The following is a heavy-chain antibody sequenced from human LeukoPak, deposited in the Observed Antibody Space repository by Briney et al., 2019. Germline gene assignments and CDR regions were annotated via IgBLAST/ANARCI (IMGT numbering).Heavy chain of an antibody. J-gene: IGHJ3*02. CDR2: ICAFNGNT. CDR1: GYTFTTYG. D-gene: IGHD3-22*01. V-gene: IGHV1-18*01. Sequence: GASVKVSCKASGYTFTTYGISWVRQAPGQGLEWMGWICAFNGNTNYAQNLQGRVTMTADTSTTTAYMQLRSLSSDDTAVYYCARDFLSYDCSENHFEDTFDIWGQGTMVTVSS. CDR3: ARDFLSYDCSENHFEDTFDI.